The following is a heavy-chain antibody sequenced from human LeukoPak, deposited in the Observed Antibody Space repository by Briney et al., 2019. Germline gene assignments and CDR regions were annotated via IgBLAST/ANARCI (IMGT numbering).Heavy chain of an antibody. Sequence: PGGSLRLSRAASGFTVSDNYMSWVRQAPGKGLEWVSLIYSDGSAYYADSVKGRFTISRGNAKNTLNLQMNSLRAEDTAVYYCARDLGQYYDTSDNWFDPWGQGTLVTVSS. V-gene: IGHV3-53*01. D-gene: IGHD3-22*01. CDR3: ARDLGQYYDTSDNWFDP. CDR1: GFTVSDNY. CDR2: IYSDGSA. J-gene: IGHJ5*02.